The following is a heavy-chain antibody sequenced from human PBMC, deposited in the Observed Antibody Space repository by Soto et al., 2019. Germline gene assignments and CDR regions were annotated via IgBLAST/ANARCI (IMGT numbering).Heavy chain of an antibody. CDR2: TRNKANSYTT. CDR1: GFTFSDHY. J-gene: IGHJ2*01. D-gene: IGHD3-10*01. Sequence: EVQLVESGGGLVQPGGSLRLSCAASGFTFSDHYMDWVRQAPGKGLEWVGRTRNKANSYTTEYAASVKGRFTISRADSKNSLYLQMNSLKTEAPAVYYCARVVWFGNPTGYFDLWGRGTLVTVSS. V-gene: IGHV3-72*01. CDR3: ARVVWFGNPTGYFDL.